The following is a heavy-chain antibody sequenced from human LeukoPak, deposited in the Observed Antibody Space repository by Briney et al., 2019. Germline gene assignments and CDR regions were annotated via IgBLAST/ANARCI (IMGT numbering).Heavy chain of an antibody. J-gene: IGHJ4*02. V-gene: IGHV5-51*01. CDR3: ARLSGYYGSGSYKNFDY. CDR2: IYPGDSDT. Sequence: GESLKISCKGSGYSFTSYWIGWVRQMPGKGLEWMGIIYPGDSDTRYSPSFQGQVTISADKSISTAYLQWSSLKASDTAMYYCARLSGYYGSGSYKNFDYWGQGTLVTVSS. CDR1: GYSFTSYW. D-gene: IGHD3-10*01.